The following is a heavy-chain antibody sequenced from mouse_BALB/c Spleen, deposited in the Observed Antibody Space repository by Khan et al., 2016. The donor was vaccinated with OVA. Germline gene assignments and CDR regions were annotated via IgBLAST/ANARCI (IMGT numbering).Heavy chain of an antibody. Sequence: QVQLKQSGAELARPGASVKLSCKASGYTFTDYNINWVKQRTGQGLEWIGEIYPGSNNTYYNEKFKGKATLTADKSSSTAYMQLSSLTSEDSAVYFRAREWGALFPYRGQGTLVPVSA. J-gene: IGHJ3*01. CDR1: GYTFTDYN. CDR3: AREWGALFPY. V-gene: IGHV1-77*01. CDR2: IYPGSNNT.